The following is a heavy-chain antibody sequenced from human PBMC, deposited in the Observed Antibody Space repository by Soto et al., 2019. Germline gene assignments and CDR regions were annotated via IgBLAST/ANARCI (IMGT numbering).Heavy chain of an antibody. CDR1: GFTFSSYG. J-gene: IGHJ6*02. CDR3: ARSPAPDGEWLVWVYGMDV. Sequence: QVQLVESGGGVVQPGRSLRLSCAASGFTFSSYGMHWVRQAPGKGLEWVAVIWYDGSNKYYADSVKGRFTISRDNSKNTLYLQMNSLRAEDTAVYYCARSPAPDGEWLVWVYGMDVWGQGTTLTVSS. CDR2: IWYDGSNK. V-gene: IGHV3-33*01. D-gene: IGHD6-19*01.